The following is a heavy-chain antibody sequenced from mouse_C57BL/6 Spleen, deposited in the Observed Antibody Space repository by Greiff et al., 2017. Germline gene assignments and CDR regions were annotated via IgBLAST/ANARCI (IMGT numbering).Heavy chain of an antibody. CDR3: ARRDYYGSRDAMDY. CDR2: INPNNGGT. Sequence: VQLQQSGPELVKPGASVKISCKASGYTFTDYYMNWVKQSHGKSLEWIGDINPNNGGTSYNQKFKGKATLTVDKSSSTAYMELRSLTSEDSAVYYCARRDYYGSRDAMDYWGQGTSVTVSS. J-gene: IGHJ4*01. CDR1: GYTFTDYY. D-gene: IGHD1-1*01. V-gene: IGHV1-26*01.